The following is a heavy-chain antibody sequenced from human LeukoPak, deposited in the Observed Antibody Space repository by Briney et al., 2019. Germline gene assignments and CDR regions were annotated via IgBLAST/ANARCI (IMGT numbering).Heavy chain of an antibody. V-gene: IGHV3-23*01. J-gene: IGHJ4*02. Sequence: GGSLRLSCAASGFTFSSYAMSWVRQAPGKGLEWVSAISSSGGSTYYADSAKGRFTISRDNSKNTLYLQMNSLRAEDTAVYYCAKDRAVVTLVKFDYWGQGTLVTVSS. CDR3: AKDRAVVTLVKFDY. D-gene: IGHD4-23*01. CDR2: ISSSGGST. CDR1: GFTFSSYA.